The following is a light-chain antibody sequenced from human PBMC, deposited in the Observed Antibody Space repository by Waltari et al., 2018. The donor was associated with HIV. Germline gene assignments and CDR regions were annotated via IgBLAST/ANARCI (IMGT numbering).Light chain of an antibody. CDR1: ESINGW. CDR3: QQYNSYSPWT. V-gene: IGKV1-5*03. Sequence: DIQMTQSPSTLSASVGDRVTITCRASESINGWLAWYQQSPGKAPKVLIFKASNLRPGVPSRFSGSGSGTEFTLTISSLQPDDVGTYYCQQYNSYSPWTFGQGTKVEIK. J-gene: IGKJ1*01. CDR2: KAS.